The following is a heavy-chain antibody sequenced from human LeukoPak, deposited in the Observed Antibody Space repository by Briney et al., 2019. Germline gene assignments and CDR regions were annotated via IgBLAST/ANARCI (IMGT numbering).Heavy chain of an antibody. V-gene: IGHV1-46*01. D-gene: IGHD5-18*01. CDR3: ARDPPVDTAMVLQSWYFDL. CDR2: INPSGGST. CDR1: GYTFTSYY. Sequence: ASVKVSCKASGYTFTSYYMHWVRQAPGQGLEWMGIINPSGGSTSYAQKFQGRVTMTRDTSTSTVYMELSSLRSEDTAVYYCARDPPVDTAMVLQSWYFDLWGRGTLVTVSS. J-gene: IGHJ2*01.